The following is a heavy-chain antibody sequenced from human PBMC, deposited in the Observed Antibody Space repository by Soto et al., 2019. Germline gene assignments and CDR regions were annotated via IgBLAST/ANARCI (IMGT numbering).Heavy chain of an antibody. CDR3: ARERTRIGSDS. CDR1: GYTFTSYD. V-gene: IGHV1-8*01. D-gene: IGHD3-10*02. J-gene: IGHJ3*02. CDR2: MNPNSGNT. Sequence: QVQLVQSGAEVKKPGASVKVSCKASGYTFTSYDITWVRQATGQGLEWMGWMNPNSGNTGYAQKFQGRVTMTRNTSISTADMELSSLTSEDTAVYDCARERTRIGSDSWGQGTMVTVSS.